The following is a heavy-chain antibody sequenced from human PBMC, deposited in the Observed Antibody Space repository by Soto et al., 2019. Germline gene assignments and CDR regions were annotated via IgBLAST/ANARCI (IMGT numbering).Heavy chain of an antibody. V-gene: IGHV3-33*01. Sequence: QVQLVESGGGVVQPGRSLRLSCAASGFNFSSYVMHWVRQAPGKGLEWVAGIWYDGGNKYYADSVKGHFTISRDNTKNTLYLQMNSLRAEDTAVYYCARDGQWLPRDGLRSSYYFDYWGQGTLVTVSS. CDR1: GFNFSSYV. J-gene: IGHJ4*02. CDR2: IWYDGGNK. CDR3: ARDGQWLPRDGLRSSYYFDY. D-gene: IGHD6-19*01.